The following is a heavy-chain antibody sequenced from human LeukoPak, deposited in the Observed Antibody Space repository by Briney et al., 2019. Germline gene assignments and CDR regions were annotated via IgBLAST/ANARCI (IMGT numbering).Heavy chain of an antibody. Sequence: ASVKVSCKASGLTLTTIYMHWVRQAPGQGLEWMAVLYPGGDSAIYAQRFQGRLTLTRDTSTNTVYVEVSSLASEDTAVYYCASEVPRTSRFDHWGQGTLVTVSS. CDR2: LYPGGDSA. J-gene: IGHJ4*02. V-gene: IGHV1-46*01. CDR3: ASEVPRTSRFDH. D-gene: IGHD2-8*01. CDR1: GLTLTTIY.